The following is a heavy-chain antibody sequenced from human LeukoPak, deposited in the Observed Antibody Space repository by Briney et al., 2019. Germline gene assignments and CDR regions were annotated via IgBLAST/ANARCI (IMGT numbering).Heavy chain of an antibody. V-gene: IGHV3-7*03. CDR1: GFTLSSYW. CDR2: IKQDGSEK. Sequence: GGSLRLSCAASGFTLSSYWMSWVRQAPGKGLEWVATIKQDGSEKYYVDSVKGRFTISRDNAKNSLYLQMNSLRAEDTAVYYCARSANWNAAENWFDPWGQGTLVTVSS. D-gene: IGHD1-1*01. CDR3: ARSANWNAAENWFDP. J-gene: IGHJ5*02.